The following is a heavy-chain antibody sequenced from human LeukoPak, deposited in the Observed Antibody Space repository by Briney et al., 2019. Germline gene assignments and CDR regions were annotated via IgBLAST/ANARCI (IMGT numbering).Heavy chain of an antibody. D-gene: IGHD6-6*01. J-gene: IGHJ4*02. CDR1: GFTFSSYS. Sequence: GGSLRLSCAASGFTFSSYSMNWVRQAPGKGLEWVSSISSSSSYIYYADSVKGRFTISRDNAKNSLYLQMNSLRAEDTAVYYCATFEYSSSSIGLGDAIDYWGQGTLVTVSS. CDR2: ISSSSSYI. V-gene: IGHV3-21*01. CDR3: ATFEYSSSSIGLGDAIDY.